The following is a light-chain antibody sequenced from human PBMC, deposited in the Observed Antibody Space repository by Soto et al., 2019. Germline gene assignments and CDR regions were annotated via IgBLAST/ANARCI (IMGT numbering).Light chain of an antibody. CDR3: QQSFTTPYT. V-gene: IGKV1-39*01. CDR2: TAA. Sequence: DIQMTQSPSSLSASIGDRVIITCRASQSIYYYLNWYQQQPRKAPKLLVSTAASLRSGDPSRFSGSASGTDFALTISSLQPEDFATYYCQQSFTTPYTFGQGTKLEI. J-gene: IGKJ2*01. CDR1: QSIYYY.